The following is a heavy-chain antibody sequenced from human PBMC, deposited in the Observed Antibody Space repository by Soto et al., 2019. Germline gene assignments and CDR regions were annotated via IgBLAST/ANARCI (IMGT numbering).Heavy chain of an antibody. CDR3: GRGRDYYGSGSYYNGYYYYGMDV. D-gene: IGHD3-10*01. V-gene: IGHV4-34*01. Sequence: PSETLSLTCAVYGGSFSGYYWSWIRQPPGKGLEWIGEINHSGSTNYNPSLKSRVTISVDTSKNQFSLKLRSVTAADTAVYYCGRGRDYYGSGSYYNGYYYYGMDVWGQGTTVT. CDR2: INHSGST. J-gene: IGHJ6*02. CDR1: GGSFSGYY.